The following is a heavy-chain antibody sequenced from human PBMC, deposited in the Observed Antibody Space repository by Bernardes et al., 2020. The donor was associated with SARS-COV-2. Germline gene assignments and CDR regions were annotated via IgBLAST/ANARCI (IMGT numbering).Heavy chain of an antibody. CDR2: ISSNGGST. CDR3: VKDMYSSSSGSEGGHDY. J-gene: IGHJ4*02. V-gene: IGHV3-64D*06. Sequence: GSLRLSCSASGFTFSSYAMHWVRQAPGKGLEYVSAISSNGGSTYYADSAKGRFTISRDNSKNTLYLQMSSLRAEDTAVYYCVKDMYSSSSGSEGGHDYWGQGTLVTVSS. CDR1: GFTFSSYA. D-gene: IGHD6-6*01.